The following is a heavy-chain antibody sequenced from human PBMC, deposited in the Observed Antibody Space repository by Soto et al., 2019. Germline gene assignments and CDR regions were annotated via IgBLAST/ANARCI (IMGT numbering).Heavy chain of an antibody. Sequence: GASVKVSCKVSGYTLTELSMHWVRQAPGKGLEWMGGFDPEDGETIYAQKFQGRVTMTEDTSTDTAYMELSSLRSEDTAVYYCATVRYYYDSSGYQVYRWFDPWGQGTLVTV. CDR3: ATVRYYYDSSGYQVYRWFDP. CDR2: FDPEDGET. J-gene: IGHJ5*02. CDR1: GYTLTELS. V-gene: IGHV1-24*01. D-gene: IGHD3-22*01.